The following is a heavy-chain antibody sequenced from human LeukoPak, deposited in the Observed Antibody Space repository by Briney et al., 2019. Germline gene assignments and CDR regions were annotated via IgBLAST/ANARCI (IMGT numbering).Heavy chain of an antibody. Sequence: GGSLRLSCTASGFTFGDYAMSWFRQAPGKGLEWVGFIRSKAYGGTTEYAASVKGRFTISRDDSKSIAYLQMNSLKTEDTAVYYCTRQQGLVGPHNWFAPWGQGTLVTVSS. CDR2: IRSKAYGGTT. CDR3: TRQQGLVGPHNWFAP. V-gene: IGHV3-49*03. J-gene: IGHJ5*02. CDR1: GFTFGDYA. D-gene: IGHD6-19*01.